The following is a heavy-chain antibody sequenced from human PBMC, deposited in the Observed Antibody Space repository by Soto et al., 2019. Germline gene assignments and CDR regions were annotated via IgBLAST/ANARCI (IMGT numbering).Heavy chain of an antibody. CDR3: ARGVKKERASSFFYSYSGLDV. Sequence: SETLSLTCGVYGGSFSGYYWSWIRQPPGKGLEWIGEINHSGSTKYNPSLKSRVTISVDTSKNQFSLKLSSVTAADTAVYYCARGVKKERASSFFYSYSGLDVWGLGTTVTVS. J-gene: IGHJ6*02. V-gene: IGHV4-34*01. CDR2: INHSGST. D-gene: IGHD3-3*02. CDR1: GGSFSGYY.